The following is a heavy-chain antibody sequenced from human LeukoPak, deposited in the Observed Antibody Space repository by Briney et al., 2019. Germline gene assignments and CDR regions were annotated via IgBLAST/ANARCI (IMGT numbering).Heavy chain of an antibody. V-gene: IGHV3-23*01. CDR3: ARQPYFYYYLDV. Sequence: HPGGSLRLSCAASGFAFNNDAMTWVRQAPGKGLEWVSTIVGDSTIEYYADSVRGRFSISSDNSKTMLFLHMNSLRAEDTAIYYCARQPYFYYYLDVWGKGTTVTVSS. J-gene: IGHJ6*03. CDR2: IVGDSTIE. D-gene: IGHD3-10*01. CDR1: GFAFNNDA.